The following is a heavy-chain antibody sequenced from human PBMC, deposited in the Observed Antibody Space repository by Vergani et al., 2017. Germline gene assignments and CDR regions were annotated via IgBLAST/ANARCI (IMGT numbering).Heavy chain of an antibody. J-gene: IGHJ3*02. CDR2: IYYSGST. V-gene: IGHV4-59*01. Sequence: QVQLQESGPGLVKPSETLSLTCTVSGGSISSYYWSWIRQPPGKGLEWIGYIYYSGSTHYNPSLKSRVTISVDTSKNQFSLKLSSVTAADTAVYYCASSSDSSGYYPPDAFDIWGQGTMVTVSS. CDR3: ASSSDSSGYYPPDAFDI. D-gene: IGHD3-22*01. CDR1: GGSISSYY.